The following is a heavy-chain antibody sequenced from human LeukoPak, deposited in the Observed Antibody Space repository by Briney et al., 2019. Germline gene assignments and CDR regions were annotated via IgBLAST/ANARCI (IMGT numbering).Heavy chain of an antibody. Sequence: SQTLSLTCTVSGGFISSGAYYWSWVRQPPGKGLEWIAYISYSGSTYYNPSLKSQVTISIDTSKNQFSLRLTSVTAADTAVYYCARGYSGYDIYYFDYWGQGTLVTVSS. D-gene: IGHD5-12*01. CDR2: ISYSGST. J-gene: IGHJ4*02. V-gene: IGHV4-30-4*08. CDR3: ARGYSGYDIYYFDY. CDR1: GGFISSGAYY.